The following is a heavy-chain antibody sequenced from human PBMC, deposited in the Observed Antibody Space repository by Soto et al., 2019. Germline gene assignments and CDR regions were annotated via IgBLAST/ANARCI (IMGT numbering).Heavy chain of an antibody. CDR2: INPSGGST. CDR1: GYTFTSYY. CDR3: AREGGNYYDSSGYYLVY. Sequence: SVKVSCKASGYTFTSYYMHWVRQAPGQGLEWMGIINPSGGSTSYAQKFQGRVTMTRDTSTSTVYMELSSLRSEDTAVYYCAREGGNYYDSSGYYLVYWGQGTLVTVSS. V-gene: IGHV1-46*01. D-gene: IGHD3-22*01. J-gene: IGHJ4*02.